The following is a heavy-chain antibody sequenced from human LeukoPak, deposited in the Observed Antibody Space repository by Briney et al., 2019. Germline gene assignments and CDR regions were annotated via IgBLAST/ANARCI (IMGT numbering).Heavy chain of an antibody. CDR3: AKDLDSSWYNAFDI. CDR1: GFTFSSYS. D-gene: IGHD6-13*01. CDR2: ISSGSSTT. Sequence: PGGSLRLSCAASGFTFSSYSMNWVRQAPGKGLEWVSYISSGSSTTYYADSVKGRFTISRDNSKNTLYLQMNSLRAEDTAVYYCAKDLDSSWYNAFDIWGQGTMVTVSS. V-gene: IGHV3-48*01. J-gene: IGHJ3*02.